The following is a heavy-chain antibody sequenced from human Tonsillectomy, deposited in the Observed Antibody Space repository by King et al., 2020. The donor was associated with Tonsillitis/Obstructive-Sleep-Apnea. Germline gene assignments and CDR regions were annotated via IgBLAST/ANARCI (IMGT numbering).Heavy chain of an antibody. CDR3: ARHRDTAFGPFNY. V-gene: IGHV4-39*01. CDR1: GDFITSSNFY. CDR2: IFYSGNT. D-gene: IGHD5-18*01. J-gene: IGHJ4*02. Sequence: QLQESGPGLVKPSETLSLTCSVSGDFITSSNFYWSWIRQPPGKGLEWIGSIFYSGNTFYNPSLKTRVSMSVDTSKNQFSLNLSSVTAADTAVYYCARHRDTAFGPFNYWGQGTPVTVSS.